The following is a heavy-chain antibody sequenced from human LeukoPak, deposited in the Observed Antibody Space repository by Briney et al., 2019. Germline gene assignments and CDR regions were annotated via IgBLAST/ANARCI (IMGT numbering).Heavy chain of an antibody. CDR3: ARDLGHSRHYFEY. D-gene: IGHD7-27*01. Sequence: PGGSLRLSCAASGFPFNSFFLNWVRLTPGRELEWVACISQDGSETFYMDSVRGRFIISRDNTKNSLYLQMDSLRAEDTAVYFCARDLGHSRHYFEYWGQGALVTVSS. V-gene: IGHV3-7*01. CDR1: GFPFNSFF. CDR2: ISQDGSET. J-gene: IGHJ4*02.